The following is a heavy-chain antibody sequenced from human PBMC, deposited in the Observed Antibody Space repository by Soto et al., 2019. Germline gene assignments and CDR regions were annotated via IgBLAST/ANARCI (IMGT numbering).Heavy chain of an antibody. CDR2: ISYDGSNK. CDR1: GFTFSSYG. CDR3: AKEGGKNDAFDI. J-gene: IGHJ3*02. Sequence: GGSLRLSCAASGFTFSSYGMHWVRQAPGKGLEWVAVISYDGSNKYYADSVKGRFTISRDNSKNTLYLQMNSLRAEDTAVYYCAKEGGKNDAFDIWGQGTMVTVSS. V-gene: IGHV3-30*18. D-gene: IGHD2-15*01.